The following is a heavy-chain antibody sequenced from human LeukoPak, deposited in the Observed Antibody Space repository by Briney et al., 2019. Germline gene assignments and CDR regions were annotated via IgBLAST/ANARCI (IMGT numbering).Heavy chain of an antibody. J-gene: IGHJ4*02. Sequence: GGSLRLSCAASGFTFSDYVMIWVRQAPGKGLEWVSGITASGDRTFYGDSVRGRFTMSRDNSKNTLYLQMNSLRAEDTAVYYCAKDRFEQWLEGVIDYWGQGTLVTVSS. CDR1: GFTFSDYV. D-gene: IGHD6-19*01. CDR2: ITASGDRT. V-gene: IGHV3-23*01. CDR3: AKDRFEQWLEGVIDY.